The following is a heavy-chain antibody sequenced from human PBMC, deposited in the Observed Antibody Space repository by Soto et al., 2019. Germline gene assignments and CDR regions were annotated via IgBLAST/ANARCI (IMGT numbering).Heavy chain of an antibody. J-gene: IGHJ6*02. CDR3: ARHMRYSSGSHYYYYGMDV. Sequence: ASVKVSCKXSGYTFTSYYMHWVRQAPGQGLEWMGIINPSGGSTSYAQKFQGRVTMTRDTSTSTVYMELSSLRSEDTAVYYCARHMRYSSGSHYYYYGMDVWGQGTTVTVSS. V-gene: IGHV1-46*01. CDR1: GYTFTSYY. CDR2: INPSGGST. D-gene: IGHD3-22*01.